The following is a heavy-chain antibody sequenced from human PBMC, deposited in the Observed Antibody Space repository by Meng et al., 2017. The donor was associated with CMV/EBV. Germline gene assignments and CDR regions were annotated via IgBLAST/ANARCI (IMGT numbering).Heavy chain of an antibody. CDR2: INHSGST. V-gene: IGHV4-34*01. J-gene: IGHJ4*02. Sequence: GSLRLSCAPYGGSFSGHYWSLIRQPPGKGLKWIGEINHSGSTNYNPSLKSRVTISVDASKNQFFLKLTSVTAADTAVYYCARGSWVYSDDDETTGLDYWGPGTLVTVSS. CDR1: GGSFSGHY. D-gene: IGHD5-12*01. CDR3: ARGSWVYSDDDETTGLDY.